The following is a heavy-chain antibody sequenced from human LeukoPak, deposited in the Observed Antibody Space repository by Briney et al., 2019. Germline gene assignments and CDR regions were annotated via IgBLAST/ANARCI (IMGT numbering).Heavy chain of an antibody. CDR1: GFTFSSYG. Sequence: GGSLRLSCAASGFTFSSYGMHWVRQAPGKGLEWVAFIRYDGSNKYYADSVKGRFTISRDNSKNTLYLQMNSLRAEDTAVYYCARVVGDGYNRDWFDPWGQGTLVTVSS. V-gene: IGHV3-30*02. CDR3: ARVVGDGYNRDWFDP. CDR2: IRYDGSNK. J-gene: IGHJ5*02. D-gene: IGHD5-24*01.